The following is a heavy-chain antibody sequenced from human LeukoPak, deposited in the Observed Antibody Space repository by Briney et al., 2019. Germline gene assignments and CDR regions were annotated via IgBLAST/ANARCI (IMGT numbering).Heavy chain of an antibody. J-gene: IGHJ4*02. CDR1: GYVFTDYH. CDR2: ISTFNGNI. D-gene: IGHD3-16*01. CDR3: ARDGPGFGYFDH. V-gene: IGHV1-18*01. Sequence: ASVKVSCKTSGYVFTDYHINWLRQAPGQGLEWIGWISTFNGNIKFLQKFQGRVTLTTGTSTTTGYMELSSLTSDDTAVYYCARDGPGFGYFDHWGQGTLVTVSS.